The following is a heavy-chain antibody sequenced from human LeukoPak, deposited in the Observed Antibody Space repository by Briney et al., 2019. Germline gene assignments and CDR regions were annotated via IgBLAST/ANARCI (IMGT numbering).Heavy chain of an antibody. J-gene: IGHJ6*03. Sequence: SETLSLTCTVSGGSISSYYWSWIRQPPGKGLEWIGYIYYSGSTNYNPSLKSRVTISVDTSKNQFSLKLSSVTAADTAVYYCARVAQWLVGRGYYYYYMDVWGKGTTVTISS. V-gene: IGHV4-59*01. CDR1: GGSISSYY. D-gene: IGHD6-19*01. CDR2: IYYSGST. CDR3: ARVAQWLVGRGYYYYYMDV.